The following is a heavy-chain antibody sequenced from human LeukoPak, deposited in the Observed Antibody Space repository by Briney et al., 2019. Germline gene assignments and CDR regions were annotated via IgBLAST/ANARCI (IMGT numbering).Heavy chain of an antibody. V-gene: IGHV3-7*01. CDR2: IKQDGSEK. Sequence: GGSLRLSCTASGFIFSNHGMNWVRQAPGKGLEWVANIKQDGSEKYYVDSVKGRFTISRDNAKNSLYLQMNSLRAEDTAVYYCARDEQLVGEYNWFDPWGQGTLVTVSS. CDR1: GFIFSNHG. D-gene: IGHD6-6*01. J-gene: IGHJ5*02. CDR3: ARDEQLVGEYNWFDP.